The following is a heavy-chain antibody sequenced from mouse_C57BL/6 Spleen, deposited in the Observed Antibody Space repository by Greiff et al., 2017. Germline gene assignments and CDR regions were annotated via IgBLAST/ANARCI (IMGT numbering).Heavy chain of an antibody. CDR3: ARLGDYDADYYAMDY. V-gene: IGHV1-55*01. D-gene: IGHD2-4*01. CDR2: IYPGSGST. Sequence: QVQLQQPGAELVKPGASVKMSCKASGYTFTSYWITWVKQRPGQGLEWIGDIYPGSGSTNYNEKFKSKATLTVDTSSSTAYMQLSSLTSEDSAVYYCARLGDYDADYYAMDYWGQGTSVTVSS. J-gene: IGHJ4*01. CDR1: GYTFTSYW.